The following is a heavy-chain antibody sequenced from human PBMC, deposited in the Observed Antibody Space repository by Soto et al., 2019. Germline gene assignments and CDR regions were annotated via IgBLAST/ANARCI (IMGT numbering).Heavy chain of an antibody. V-gene: IGHV3-23*01. Sequence: EVQMLESGGGLVQPGGSLRLSCAASGFTFSRTAMNWVRQDPGKGLGWVSSISNSGGTTSYADSVKGRFTISRDNSKNTLYLQMNRLSAEDTAVYYCGKGSRGAYYYCMDVWGKGTTVTVSS. CDR2: ISNSGGTT. J-gene: IGHJ6*03. CDR3: GKGSRGAYYYCMDV. CDR1: GFTFSRTA.